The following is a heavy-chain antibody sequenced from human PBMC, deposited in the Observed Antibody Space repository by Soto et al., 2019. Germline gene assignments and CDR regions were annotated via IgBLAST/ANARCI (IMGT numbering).Heavy chain of an antibody. D-gene: IGHD3-10*01. CDR2: IIPIFGTA. J-gene: IGHJ4*02. Sequence: QVQLVQSGAEVKKPGSSVKVSCKASGGTFSSYAISWVRQAPGQGLEWMGGIIPIFGTANYAQKFQGRVTITADESTSTAYVELSSLSSEDTAVYYGARAPRYGSGSYPFDYWGQGTLVTVSS. CDR3: ARAPRYGSGSYPFDY. V-gene: IGHV1-69*01. CDR1: GGTFSSYA.